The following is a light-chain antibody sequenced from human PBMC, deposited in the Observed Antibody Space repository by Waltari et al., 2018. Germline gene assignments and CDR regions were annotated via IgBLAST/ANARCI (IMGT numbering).Light chain of an antibody. CDR1: QSINSF. V-gene: IGKV1-39*01. CDR2: AAS. J-gene: IGKJ4*01. CDR3: QQSYSTPLT. Sequence: DIQMTQSPSSLSASVGDRVTITCRASQSINSFLNWYQQKPGKAPKLLIYAASSLQSGVPSSFSGSGSGTDFTPTISSLQPEDFAAYYCQQSYSTPLTFGGGTKVEIK.